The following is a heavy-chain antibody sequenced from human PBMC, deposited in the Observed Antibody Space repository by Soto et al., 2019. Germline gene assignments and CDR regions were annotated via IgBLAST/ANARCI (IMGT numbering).Heavy chain of an antibody. Sequence: SETLSLTCTVSGGSISSYYWSWIRQPPGKGLEWIGYIYYSGSTNYNPSLKSRVTISVDTSKNQFSLKLSSVTAADTAVYYCARGAYDSSGYYGYYFDYWGQGTLVTVSS. D-gene: IGHD3-22*01. J-gene: IGHJ4*02. CDR2: IYYSGST. V-gene: IGHV4-59*01. CDR3: ARGAYDSSGYYGYYFDY. CDR1: GGSISSYY.